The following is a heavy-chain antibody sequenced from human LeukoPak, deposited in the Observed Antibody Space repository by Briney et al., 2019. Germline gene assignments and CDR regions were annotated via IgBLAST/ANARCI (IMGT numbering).Heavy chain of an antibody. CDR1: GATLTNYA. V-gene: IGHV1-69*04. CDR2: IIPMFGIT. Sequence: ASVKVSCKASGATLTNYAFTWVRQAPGQGLEWMGRIIPMFGITNYAQKFQGSVTITADKSSSTAYMELSSLRSEDSAMYYCATGGINHFDSSGYYNFWGQGTLVTVSS. CDR3: ATGGINHFDSSGYYNF. J-gene: IGHJ4*02. D-gene: IGHD3-22*01.